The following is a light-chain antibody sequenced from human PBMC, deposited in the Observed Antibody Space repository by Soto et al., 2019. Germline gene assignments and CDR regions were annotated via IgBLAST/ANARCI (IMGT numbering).Light chain of an antibody. CDR2: GAS. CDR3: QQYGSSPRT. V-gene: IGKV3-20*01. J-gene: IGKJ1*01. Sequence: EIVLTQSPGTLSLSPGERATLSCRASQSVSSNYLAWYRRKPGQAPRLLIYGASNRATDIPGRFSGSGSGTDFTLTITRLEPEDFAVYYCQQYGSSPRTFGPGTRVEIK. CDR1: QSVSSNY.